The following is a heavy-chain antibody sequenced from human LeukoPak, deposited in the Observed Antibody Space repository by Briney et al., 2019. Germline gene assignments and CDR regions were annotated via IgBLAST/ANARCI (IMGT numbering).Heavy chain of an antibody. CDR1: GYTFTSYG. D-gene: IGHD1-26*01. CDR2: SSAYNGNT. V-gene: IGHV1-18*01. J-gene: IGHJ4*02. Sequence: ASVKVSCKASGYTFTSYGISWVRQARGQGLDWMGWSSAYNGNTNSPQKLQGRVTMTADTSTSTAYMELRSLRSDDTAVYSCARESRSGSYSPFHYWGQGTLVTVSS. CDR3: ARESRSGSYSPFHY.